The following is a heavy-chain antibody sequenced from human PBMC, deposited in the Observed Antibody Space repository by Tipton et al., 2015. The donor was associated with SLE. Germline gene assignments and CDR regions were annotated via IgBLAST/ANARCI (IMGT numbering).Heavy chain of an antibody. CDR3: ATDGGAAAESYNYYMDV. V-gene: IGHV4-59*01. Sequence: GLVKPSETLSLNCTVSGGSISRYYWSWIRQSPEKGLEWIGYIYFSGSTNYNPSLRSRVTMSVDTSNNQFSLKLSSVTAADTAVYYCATDGGAAAESYNYYMDVWGIGTTVTVSS. J-gene: IGHJ6*03. CDR2: IYFSGST. D-gene: IGHD6-13*01. CDR1: GGSISRYY.